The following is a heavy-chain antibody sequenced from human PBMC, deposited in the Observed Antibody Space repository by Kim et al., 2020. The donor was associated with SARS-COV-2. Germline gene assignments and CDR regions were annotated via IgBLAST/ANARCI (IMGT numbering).Heavy chain of an antibody. CDR2: IKQDGSEK. V-gene: IGHV3-7*01. CDR1: GFTFSSYW. CDR3: ARGAGRGYYDFWSGYLPPGDY. D-gene: IGHD3-3*01. J-gene: IGHJ4*02. Sequence: GGSLRLSCAASGFTFSSYWMSWVRQAPGKGLEWVANIKQDGSEKYYVDSVKGRFTISRDNAKNSLYLQMNSLRAEDTAVYYCARGAGRGYYDFWSGYLPPGDYWGQGTLVTVSS.